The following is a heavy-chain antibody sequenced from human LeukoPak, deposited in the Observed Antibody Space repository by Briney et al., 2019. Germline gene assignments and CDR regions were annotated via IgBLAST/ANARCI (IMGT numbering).Heavy chain of an antibody. J-gene: IGHJ4*02. CDR2: IYYRGRT. V-gene: IGHV4-39*01. CDR1: NGSIITSSYY. D-gene: IGHD3-22*01. Sequence: SETLSLTCTVSNGSIITSSYYWGWIRQPPGKGLEWIGSIYYRGRTCYSPSLKTRVTISADTSNNQFSLNLSSVTASDTAVYYCARQKILDDNYDSSGYYVDQWGQGSLVTVSS. CDR3: ARQKILDDNYDSSGYYVDQ.